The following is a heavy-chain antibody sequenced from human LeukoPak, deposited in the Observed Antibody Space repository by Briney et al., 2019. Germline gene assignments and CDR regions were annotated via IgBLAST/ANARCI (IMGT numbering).Heavy chain of an antibody. D-gene: IGHD3-16*02. CDR1: GGSISSGDYY. J-gene: IGHJ4*02. CDR2: IYYSGST. Sequence: SETLSLTCTVSGGSISSGDYYWNWIRQPPGKGLEWIGYIYYSGSTYYNPSLKSRVTISVDTSKNQFSLKLSSVTAADTAVYYCARGVMITFGGVIVPPHFDYWGQGTLVTVSS. V-gene: IGHV4-30-4*01. CDR3: ARGVMITFGGVIVPPHFDY.